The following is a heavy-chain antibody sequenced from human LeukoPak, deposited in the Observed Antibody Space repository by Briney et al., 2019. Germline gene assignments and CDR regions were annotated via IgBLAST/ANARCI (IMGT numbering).Heavy chain of an antibody. D-gene: IGHD3-9*01. J-gene: IGHJ4*02. CDR3: ARDYDILTGPLALFDY. CDR1: GFTFSSYA. Sequence: GGSLRLSCAASGFTFSSYAMSWVRQAPGKGLEWVSAISGSGGSTYYADSVKGRFTISRDNSKNTLYLQMNSLRAEDTAVYYCARDYDILTGPLALFDYWGQGTLVTVSS. V-gene: IGHV3-23*01. CDR2: ISGSGGST.